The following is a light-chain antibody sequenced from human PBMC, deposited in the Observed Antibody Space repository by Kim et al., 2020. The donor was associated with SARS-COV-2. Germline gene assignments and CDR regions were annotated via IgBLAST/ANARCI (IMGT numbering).Light chain of an antibody. J-gene: IGLJ1*01. Sequence: SALTQPASVSGSPGQSITISCTGTSSDVGGYNYVSWYQQHPGKAPKLKIYEVNKRPSGVPDRFSGTKSGNTASLTISGLQAEDEAEYFCCSHAGSNNFVFGSGTKVTVL. CDR2: EVN. CDR3: CSHAGSNNFV. V-gene: IGLV2-8*01. CDR1: SSDVGGYNY.